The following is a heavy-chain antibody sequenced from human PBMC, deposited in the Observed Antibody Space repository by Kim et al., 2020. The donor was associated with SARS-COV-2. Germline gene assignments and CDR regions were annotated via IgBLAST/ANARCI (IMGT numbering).Heavy chain of an antibody. CDR3: ARGWVRSSMDV. D-gene: IGHD5-12*01. J-gene: IGHJ6*03. V-gene: IGHV4-34*01. Sequence: TTYNPSLESRVTISVDTSKNQFSLKLGSVAAADTAMYYCARGWVRSSMDVWAEGTTVTVSS. CDR2: T.